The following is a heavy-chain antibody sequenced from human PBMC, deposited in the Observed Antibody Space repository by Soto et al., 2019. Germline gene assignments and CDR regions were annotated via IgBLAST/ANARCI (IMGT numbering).Heavy chain of an antibody. Sequence: QVQLQQWGAGLLKPSATLSLTCAVNGGSFSGYYWSWIRQPPGKGLEWIGEINHRGSTNYNPSLKSRVTISVDTSKNQFSLKLSSVTAADPAVYYCARARYCSGGSCWRGGFDPWGQGTLVTVSS. V-gene: IGHV4-34*01. D-gene: IGHD2-15*01. CDR3: ARARYCSGGSCWRGGFDP. J-gene: IGHJ5*02. CDR2: INHRGST. CDR1: GGSFSGYY.